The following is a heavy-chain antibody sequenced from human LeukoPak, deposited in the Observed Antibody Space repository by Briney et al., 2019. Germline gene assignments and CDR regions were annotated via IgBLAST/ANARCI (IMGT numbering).Heavy chain of an antibody. Sequence: GGSLRLSCAASGFTFSSCGMHWVRQAPGKGLEWVAVIWYDGSNKYYADSVKGRFTISRDNSKNTVYLQMNSLRAEDTAVYFCTKDTIFDVWGQGTMVTVSS. CDR1: GFTFSSCG. J-gene: IGHJ3*01. V-gene: IGHV3-33*06. CDR3: TKDTIFDV. CDR2: IWYDGSNK. D-gene: IGHD3-3*01.